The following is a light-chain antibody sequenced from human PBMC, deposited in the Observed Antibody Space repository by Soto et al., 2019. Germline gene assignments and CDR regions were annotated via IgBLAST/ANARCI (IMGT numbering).Light chain of an antibody. J-gene: IGLJ1*01. CDR2: EVS. CDR1: SSDVGGYNY. CDR3: SSYTGSSTLV. V-gene: IGLV2-14*01. Sequence: QFALTQPASVSGSPGQSITISCTGTSSDVGGYNYVSWYQQHPGKAPKLMIYEVSNRPSGVSNRFSGSKSGNTASLTISGLQAEDEADYYCSSYTGSSTLVFGTGTKVTVL.